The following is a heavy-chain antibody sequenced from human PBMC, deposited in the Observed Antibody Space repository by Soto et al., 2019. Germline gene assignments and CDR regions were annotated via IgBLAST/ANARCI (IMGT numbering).Heavy chain of an antibody. J-gene: IGHJ6*02. Sequence: QVQLEQSGAEVKKPGSSVKVSCKASGGTFRTAAVSWVRQAPGQRLEWMGGIMPVFRTPDYAQKFHGRVTITADESTSTAYMELSGLRSDDMAVYYCARDNDRPQLGGNYYYILDVWGQGTTITVSS. CDR3: ARDNDRPQLGGNYYYILDV. D-gene: IGHD2-8*01. V-gene: IGHV1-69*12. CDR2: IMPVFRTP. CDR1: GGTFRTAA.